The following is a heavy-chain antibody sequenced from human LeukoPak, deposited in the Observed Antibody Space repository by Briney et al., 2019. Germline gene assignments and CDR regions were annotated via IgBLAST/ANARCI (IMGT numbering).Heavy chain of an antibody. CDR3: ARVLRYCSGGNCYSGGLGYMDV. V-gene: IGHV3-11*01. J-gene: IGHJ6*03. Sequence: PGGSLRLSCAASGFTFSDYNMRWVRQAPGKGRGWVSSISRSGSTKYYAESVKGRFTISRDNAKNSLFLQMNSLRAEDTAVYYCARVLRYCSGGNCYSGGLGYMDVWGKGTTVTISS. CDR2: ISRSGSTK. D-gene: IGHD2-15*01. CDR1: GFTFSDYN.